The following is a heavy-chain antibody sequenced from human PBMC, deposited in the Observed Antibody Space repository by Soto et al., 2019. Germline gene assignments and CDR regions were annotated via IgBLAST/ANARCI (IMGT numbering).Heavy chain of an antibody. Sequence: GASVKVSCKASGYTFTSYYMHWVRQAPGQGLEWMGIINPSGGSTSYAQKFQGRVTMTRDTSTSTVYMELSSLRSEDTAVYYCARGGPAVNYYYYFGMDVWGQGTTVTVSS. CDR1: GYTFTSYY. V-gene: IGHV1-46*01. D-gene: IGHD3-16*01. J-gene: IGHJ6*02. CDR3: ARGGPAVNYYYYFGMDV. CDR2: INPSGGST.